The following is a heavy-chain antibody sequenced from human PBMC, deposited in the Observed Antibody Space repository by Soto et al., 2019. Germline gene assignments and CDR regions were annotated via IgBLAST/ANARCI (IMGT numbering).Heavy chain of an antibody. CDR2: IHLSGAT. Sequence: SETLSLTCAVSSGSISSSNWWSWVRQPPGMGLEWIGEIHLSGATNYNPSLKSPVTMSIDKSKNQFSLQLSSVTAADTAVYYCARHGHGYQLDYWGQGTPVTVSS. J-gene: IGHJ4*02. CDR3: ARHGHGYQLDY. V-gene: IGHV4-4*02. CDR1: SGSISSSNW. D-gene: IGHD2-2*01.